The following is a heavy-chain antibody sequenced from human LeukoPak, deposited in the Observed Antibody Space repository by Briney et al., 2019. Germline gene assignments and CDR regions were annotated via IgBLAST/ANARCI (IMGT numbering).Heavy chain of an antibody. CDR2: IYSGGST. Sequence: GGSLRLSCAASGFTVSSNYMSWVRQAPGKGLEWVSVIYSGGSTYYADSVKGRFTISRDNAKNSLYLQMNSLRAEDTAVYYCARARGDRPYYYMDVWGKGTTVTVSS. J-gene: IGHJ6*03. D-gene: IGHD5-12*01. CDR1: GFTVSSNY. CDR3: ARARGDRPYYYMDV. V-gene: IGHV3-53*01.